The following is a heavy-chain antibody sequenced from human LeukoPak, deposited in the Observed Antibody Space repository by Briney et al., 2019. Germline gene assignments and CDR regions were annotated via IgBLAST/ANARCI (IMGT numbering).Heavy chain of an antibody. CDR1: GYTFTSYG. CDR3: ARETYYDYVWGSYRPLNYFDY. D-gene: IGHD3-16*02. Sequence: ASVKVSCKASGYTFTSYGISWVRQAPGQGLEWMGWISAYNGNTNYAQKLQGRVTMTTDTSTSTAYMELRSLRSDDTAVYYCARETYYDYVWGSYRPLNYFDYWGQGTLVTVSS. J-gene: IGHJ4*02. CDR2: ISAYNGNT. V-gene: IGHV1-18*01.